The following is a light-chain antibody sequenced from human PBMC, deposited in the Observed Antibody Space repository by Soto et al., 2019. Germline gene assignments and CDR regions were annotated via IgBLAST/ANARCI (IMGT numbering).Light chain of an antibody. J-gene: IGKJ1*01. CDR2: LGS. Sequence: IVMTQSPLSLPVTPGEPASICCRSSQSLLHNNGFNYLDWYLQKPGQSPQLLIYLGSTRASGVPDRFSGSGSGTDFTLKITRVEADDVGVYYCMQTLQTPPWTFGQGTRVEIK. CDR1: QSLLHNNGFNY. CDR3: MQTLQTPPWT. V-gene: IGKV2-28*01.